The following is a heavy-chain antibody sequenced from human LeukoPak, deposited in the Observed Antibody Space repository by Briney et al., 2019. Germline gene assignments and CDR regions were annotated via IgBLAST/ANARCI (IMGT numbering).Heavy chain of an antibody. D-gene: IGHD3-10*01. Sequence: PSETLSLTCTVSGGSISSYYWSWIRQPPGKGLEWIGYIYYSGSTYYNPSLKSRVTISVDTSKNQFSLKLSSVTAADTAVYYCARVAYGSYCFDYWGQGTLVTVSS. CDR3: ARVAYGSYCFDY. CDR1: GGSISSYY. V-gene: IGHV4-59*12. CDR2: IYYSGST. J-gene: IGHJ4*02.